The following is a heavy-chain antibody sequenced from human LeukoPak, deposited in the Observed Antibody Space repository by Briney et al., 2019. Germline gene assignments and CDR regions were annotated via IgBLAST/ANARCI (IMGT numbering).Heavy chain of an antibody. CDR3: ARSLTGNYYYYMDV. CDR1: GGTFSSYP. Sequence: GASWKVSCKASGGTFSSYPIGGGGQAPGQGLEWMGGIIPIFGTANYAQKFQGRVTITADESTSTAYMELSSLRSEDTAVYYCARSLTGNYYYYMDVWGKGTTVTVSS. D-gene: IGHD3-9*01. CDR2: IIPIFGTA. J-gene: IGHJ6*03. V-gene: IGHV1-69*13.